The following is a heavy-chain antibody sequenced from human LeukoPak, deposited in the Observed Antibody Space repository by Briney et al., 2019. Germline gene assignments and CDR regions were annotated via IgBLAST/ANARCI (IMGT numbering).Heavy chain of an antibody. CDR1: GFTVSSNY. J-gene: IGHJ4*02. CDR2: IYFDGNT. D-gene: IGHD6-6*01. Sequence: GGSLRLSRAASGFTVSSNYMSWVRQAPGKGLEWVSVIYFDGNTYYADSVKGRLTISRDNSKNTLYLQMNSLRAEDTAVYYCARLRSSSPVQVHWGQGTLVTVSS. V-gene: IGHV3-66*01. CDR3: ARLRSSSPVQVH.